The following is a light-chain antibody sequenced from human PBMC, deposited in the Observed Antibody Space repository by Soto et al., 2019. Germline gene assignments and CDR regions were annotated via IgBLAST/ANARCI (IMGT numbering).Light chain of an antibody. CDR2: KAS. V-gene: IGKV1-5*03. CDR1: QNIVDW. CDR3: QQYKDSPWT. J-gene: IGKJ1*01. Sequence: DIQVTQSPSTLSGSGGDRGTFACRASQNIVDWLAWYQQKPGKAPKLLIYKASNLESGVPSRFGGSGSGSEFTLTISNLQADDLATYYCQQYKDSPWTFGQGTKVDIK.